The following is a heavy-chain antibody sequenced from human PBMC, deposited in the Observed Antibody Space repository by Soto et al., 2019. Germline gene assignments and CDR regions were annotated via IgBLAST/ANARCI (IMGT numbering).Heavy chain of an antibody. CDR2: INPSGGST. Sequence: ASVKVSCKASGYTFPSYYMHWVRQAPGQGLEWMGIINPSGGSTSYAQKFQGRVTMTRDTSTSTVYMELSSLRSEDTAVYYCARENGPTSNNYYDSSGYYDYYYYGMDVWGQGTTVTVSS. CDR3: ARENGPTSNNYYDSSGYYDYYYYGMDV. V-gene: IGHV1-46*01. CDR1: GYTFPSYY. J-gene: IGHJ6*02. D-gene: IGHD3-22*01.